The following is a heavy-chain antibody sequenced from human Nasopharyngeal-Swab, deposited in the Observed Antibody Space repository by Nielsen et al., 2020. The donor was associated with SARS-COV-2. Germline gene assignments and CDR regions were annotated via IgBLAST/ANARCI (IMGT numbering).Heavy chain of an antibody. CDR1: GFTFDDYA. Sequence: GGSLRLSCAASGFTFDDYAMHWVRQAPGKGLEWVSGISWNSGSTGYADSVKGRFTISRDNAKNSLYLQMNSLRAEDTAVYYCAKSSRIVVVPAAKWFDPWGQGTLVTVSS. V-gene: IGHV3-9*01. J-gene: IGHJ5*02. CDR2: ISWNSGST. CDR3: AKSSRIVVVPAAKWFDP. D-gene: IGHD2-2*01.